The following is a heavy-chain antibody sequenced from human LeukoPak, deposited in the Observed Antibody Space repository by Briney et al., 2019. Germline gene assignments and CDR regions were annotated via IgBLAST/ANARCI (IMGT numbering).Heavy chain of an antibody. CDR2: IYDSVTT. CDR3: ARGGDRRGFDY. V-gene: IGHV4-31*03. CDR1: GGSISSGGYC. Sequence: SETLSLTCIVSGGSISSGGYCWSWIRQHPGKGLEWIGYIYDSVTTYYNPSLKSRDSISVDTSKNQFSLKLSSVTAADTAVYYCARGGDRRGFDYWGQGTLVTVSS. D-gene: IGHD1-14*01. J-gene: IGHJ4*02.